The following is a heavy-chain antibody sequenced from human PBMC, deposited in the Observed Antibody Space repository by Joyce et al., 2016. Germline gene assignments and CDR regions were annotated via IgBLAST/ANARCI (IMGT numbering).Heavy chain of an antibody. CDR3: ARSPTGWSFDF. V-gene: IGHV5-51*01. J-gene: IGHJ4*02. D-gene: IGHD6-19*01. Sequence: EVQLVQSGAEVRKPGESLKISCKVSGYTFTSKWIGWVRQMPGKGLDWMAVIFPADSDRKYRPSFEGQVTISVDKSISTAYLQWSSLNASDTAVYYCARSPTGWSFDFWGQGTPVTVSP. CDR2: IFPADSDR. CDR1: GYTFTSKW.